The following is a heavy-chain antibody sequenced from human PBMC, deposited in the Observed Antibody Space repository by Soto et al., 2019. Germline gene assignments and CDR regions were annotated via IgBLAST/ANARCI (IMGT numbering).Heavy chain of an antibody. Sequence: EVQLLESGGGLVQPGGSLRLSCAASGFTFSSYAMSWVRQAPGKGLEWVSAISGSGGSTYYADSVKGRFTISRDNSKNTLYLQMNRLRAEDTAVYYCAKDPPALEWAPNWVDPWGQGTLVTVSS. V-gene: IGHV3-23*01. CDR3: AKDPPALEWAPNWVDP. CDR1: GFTFSSYA. D-gene: IGHD3-3*01. CDR2: ISGSGGST. J-gene: IGHJ5*02.